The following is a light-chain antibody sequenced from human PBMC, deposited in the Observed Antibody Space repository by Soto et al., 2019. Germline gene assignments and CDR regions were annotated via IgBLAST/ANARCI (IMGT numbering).Light chain of an antibody. CDR1: QSVSSSN. V-gene: IGKV3-20*01. Sequence: IVLTQSPGTLSLSPGERATLSCRASQSVSSSNLAWYQQKPGQAPRLLIYGASSRAIGIPDRFSGSGSGTDFSLTISRLEPEDFAVYYCQQYGDSPRTFGQGTKVEIK. J-gene: IGKJ1*01. CDR2: GAS. CDR3: QQYGDSPRT.